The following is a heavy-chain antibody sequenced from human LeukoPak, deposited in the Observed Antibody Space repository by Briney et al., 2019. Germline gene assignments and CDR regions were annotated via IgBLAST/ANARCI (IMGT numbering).Heavy chain of an antibody. D-gene: IGHD2-2*01. Sequence: GGSLRLSCAASGFTFSSYAMHWVRLSPGKGLEYVSAISSNGGSTYYADSVKGRFTISRDNSKNTLYLQMSSLRAEDTAVYYCVKGKYCSSTSCYGAFDYWGQGTLVTVSS. CDR2: ISSNGGST. J-gene: IGHJ4*02. V-gene: IGHV3-64D*06. CDR3: VKGKYCSSTSCYGAFDY. CDR1: GFTFSSYA.